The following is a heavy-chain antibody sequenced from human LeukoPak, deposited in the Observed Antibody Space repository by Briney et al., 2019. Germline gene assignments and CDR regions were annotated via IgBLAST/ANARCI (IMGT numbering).Heavy chain of an antibody. CDR3: ASGPRPFDY. V-gene: IGHV4-39*01. CDR2: IYYSGST. J-gene: IGHJ4*02. Sequence: SETLSLTCSVSGGSISRSSYYWGWIRQPPGKGLEWIGSIYYSGSTYYNPSLKSRVTISVDTSKNPFSLKLSSVTAADTAVYYCASGPRPFDYWGQGTLVTVSS. CDR1: GGSISRSSYY.